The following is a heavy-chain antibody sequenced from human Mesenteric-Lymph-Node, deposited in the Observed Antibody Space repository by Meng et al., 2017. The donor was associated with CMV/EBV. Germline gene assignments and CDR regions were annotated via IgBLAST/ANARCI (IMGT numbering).Heavy chain of an antibody. V-gene: IGHV3-23*01. CDR3: AKDDALPSPGDY. J-gene: IGHJ4*02. Sequence: GESLKISCAASGFIFSTYAMTWVRQAPGEGLEWVSAISINGHSTYYADSVKGRFTISRDNSKNTLYLQMNSLRAEDTAVYYCAKDDALPSPGDYWGQGTLVTVSS. CDR1: GFIFSTYA. CDR2: ISINGHST. D-gene: IGHD2-2*01.